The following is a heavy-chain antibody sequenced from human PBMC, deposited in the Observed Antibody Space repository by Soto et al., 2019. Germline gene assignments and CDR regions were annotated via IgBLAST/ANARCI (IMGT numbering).Heavy chain of an antibody. D-gene: IGHD6-13*01. Sequence: PSETLSLTCAVSGGSISSGGYSWSWIRQPPGKGLEWIGYIYHSGSTYYNPSLKSRVTISVDRSKNQFSLKLSSVTAADTAVYYCARATMGGSSWPFDYWGQGTPVTGSS. V-gene: IGHV4-30-2*01. CDR1: GGSISSGGYS. J-gene: IGHJ4*02. CDR2: IYHSGST. CDR3: ARATMGGSSWPFDY.